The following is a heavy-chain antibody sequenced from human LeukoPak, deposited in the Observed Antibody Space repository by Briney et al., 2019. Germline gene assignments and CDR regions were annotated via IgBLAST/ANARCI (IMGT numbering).Heavy chain of an antibody. CDR1: GFTFSSHA. J-gene: IGHJ4*02. D-gene: IGHD6-13*01. CDR3: ATNERYSSSWYYFDY. CDR2: ISSDGGTI. V-gene: IGHV3-48*03. Sequence: GGSLRLSCAASGFTFSSHAMSWVRQAPGKGLEWVSYISSDGGTIYYADSVKGRFTISRDNSKNTLYLQMNSLRAEDTAVYYCATNERYSSSWYYFDYWGQGTLVTVSS.